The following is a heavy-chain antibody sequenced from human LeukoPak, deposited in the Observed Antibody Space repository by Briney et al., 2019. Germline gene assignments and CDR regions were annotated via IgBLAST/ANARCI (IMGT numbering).Heavy chain of an antibody. V-gene: IGHV3-66*01. CDR3: ARDSRGCSSTSCYAGDDY. CDR2: IYSGGST. CDR1: GFTVSSNY. D-gene: IGHD2-2*01. Sequence: GGSLRLSCAASGFTVSSNYMSWVRQAPGKGLEWVSVIYSGGSTYYADSVKGRFTISRDNSKNTLYLQMNSLRAEGTAVYYCARDSRGCSSTSCYAGDDYWGQGTLVTVSS. J-gene: IGHJ4*02.